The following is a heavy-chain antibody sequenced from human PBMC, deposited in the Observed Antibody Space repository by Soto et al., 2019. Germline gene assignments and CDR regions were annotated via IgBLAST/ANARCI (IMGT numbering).Heavy chain of an antibody. CDR1: GGSFSAYY. D-gene: IGHD1-26*01. CDR3: ARQRPTDGRWEFANYYGMDV. J-gene: IGHJ6*02. Sequence: PSETPSLTCAVYGGSFSAYYWSWVRQPPGKGLEWIGAIIHSESTKYNPSLKSRVTISVDTSKNQFSLKLSSVTAADTAVYYCARQRPTDGRWEFANYYGMDVWGQGTPVTVSS. CDR2: IIHSEST. V-gene: IGHV4-34*12.